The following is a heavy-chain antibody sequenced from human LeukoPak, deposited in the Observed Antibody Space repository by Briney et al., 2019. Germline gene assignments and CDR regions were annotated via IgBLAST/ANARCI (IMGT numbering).Heavy chain of an antibody. D-gene: IGHD2-2*01. CDR3: AKGGRCSSTSCYSHVDY. CDR2: ISGSGGST. J-gene: IGHJ4*02. Sequence: QTGGSLRLSCAASGFTFSSYAMSWVRQAPGKGLEWVSAISGSGGSTYYADSVKGRFTIPRDNSKNTLYLQMNSLRAEDTAVYYCAKGGRCSSTSCYSHVDYWGQGTLVTVSS. CDR1: GFTFSSYA. V-gene: IGHV3-23*01.